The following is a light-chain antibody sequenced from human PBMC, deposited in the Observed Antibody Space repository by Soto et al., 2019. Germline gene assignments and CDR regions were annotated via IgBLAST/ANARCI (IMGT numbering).Light chain of an antibody. V-gene: IGKV1-9*01. Sequence: DIQLTQSPSFLSASVGDRVTITCRASQGISSFLAWYQQKPGKAPKLLIYAASTLQSGVPSRFSGSGSGTAFTLTVSSLQPEYFATYFCQHINSHPLTFGGGTKVEI. J-gene: IGKJ4*01. CDR3: QHINSHPLT. CDR2: AAS. CDR1: QGISSF.